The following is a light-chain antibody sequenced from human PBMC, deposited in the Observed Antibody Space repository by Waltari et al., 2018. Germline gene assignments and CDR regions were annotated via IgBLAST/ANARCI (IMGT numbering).Light chain of an antibody. CDR2: GAS. Sequence: EIVLTQSPGTLSLSPGERATLSYRASQSVRSYYLAWYQQKPGQAPRLLIYGASSRATGIPDRFSGSGSGTDFTLTISRLEPEDFAVYYCQQYTSSWWTFGQGTKVEIK. CDR3: QQYTSSWWT. J-gene: IGKJ1*01. V-gene: IGKV3-20*01. CDR1: QSVRSYY.